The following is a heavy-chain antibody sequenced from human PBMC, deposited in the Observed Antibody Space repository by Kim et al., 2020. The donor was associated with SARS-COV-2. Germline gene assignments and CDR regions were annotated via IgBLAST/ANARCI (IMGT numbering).Heavy chain of an antibody. CDR3: ARDGVRVIVVVPAANPPDY. CDR2: ISYDGSNK. D-gene: IGHD2-2*01. J-gene: IGHJ4*02. CDR1: GFPFSSYA. V-gene: IGHV3-30-3*01. Sequence: GGSLRLSCAASGFPFSSYAMHWVRQAPGKGLEWVAVISYDGSNKYYADSVKGRFTISRDNSKNTLYLQMNSLRAEDTAVYYCARDGVRVIVVVPAANPPDYWGQGTLVTVSS.